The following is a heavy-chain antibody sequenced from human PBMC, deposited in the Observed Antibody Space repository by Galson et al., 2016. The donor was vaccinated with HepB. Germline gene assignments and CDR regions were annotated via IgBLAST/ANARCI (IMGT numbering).Heavy chain of an antibody. CDR3: TRDPEWERSPYFDS. Sequence: APGKGLEWVTMISFHGSNKYYADSVKGRFTLSREDSKSIAYLQMSSLKIEDTAMYYCTRDPEWERSPYFDSWGQGTLVTISS. V-gene: IGHV3-33*05. J-gene: IGHJ4*02. D-gene: IGHD1-26*01. CDR2: ISFHGSNK.